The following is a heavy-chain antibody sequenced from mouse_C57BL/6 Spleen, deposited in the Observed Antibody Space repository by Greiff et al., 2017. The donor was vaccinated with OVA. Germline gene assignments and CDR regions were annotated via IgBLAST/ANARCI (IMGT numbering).Heavy chain of an antibody. CDR2: FYPGSGSI. V-gene: IGHV1-62-2*01. CDR1: GYTFTEYT. CDR3: ARHEGMYEGYYGGAMDY. D-gene: IGHD2-3*01. Sequence: VQLQQSGAELVKPGASVKLSCKASGYTFTEYTIHWVKQRPGQGLEWIGWFYPGSGSIKYNEKFKDKATLTADKSSSTAYLELSSLTSEDSADYVCARHEGMYEGYYGGAMDYWGQGTSVTVSS. J-gene: IGHJ4*01.